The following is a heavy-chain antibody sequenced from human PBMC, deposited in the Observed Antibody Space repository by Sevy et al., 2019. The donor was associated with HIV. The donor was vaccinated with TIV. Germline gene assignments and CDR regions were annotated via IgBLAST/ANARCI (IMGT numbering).Heavy chain of an antibody. V-gene: IGHV3-21*01. CDR2: ISSTSSYI. CDR1: GFTFTRHS. Sequence: GGSLRLSCAASGFTFTRHSMNWVRQAPGKGLEWVSYISSTSSYIYYANSVKGRFTISRENAKNSVYLQMNSLRAEDTAVYYCARVPNYGVYGIDDWGQGTLVTVSS. CDR3: ARVPNYGVYGIDD. D-gene: IGHD4-17*01. J-gene: IGHJ4*02.